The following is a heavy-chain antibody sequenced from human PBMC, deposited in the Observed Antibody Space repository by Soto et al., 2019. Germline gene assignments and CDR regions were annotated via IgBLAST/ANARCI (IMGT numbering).Heavy chain of an antibody. CDR3: ARTFGGSYPGDYYYYGMDV. CDR1: GYTFTSYY. Sequence: GASVKVSCKASGYTFTSYYMHWVRHAPGQGLEWMGIINPSGGSTSYAQKFQGRVTMTRDTSTSTVYMELSSLRSEDTAVYYCARTFGGSYPGDYYYYGMDVWGQGTTVTVSS. V-gene: IGHV1-46*01. CDR2: INPSGGST. J-gene: IGHJ6*02. D-gene: IGHD1-26*01.